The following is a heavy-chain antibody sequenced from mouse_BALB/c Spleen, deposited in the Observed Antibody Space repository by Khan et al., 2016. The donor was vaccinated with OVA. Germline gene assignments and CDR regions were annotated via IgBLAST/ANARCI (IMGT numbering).Heavy chain of an antibody. V-gene: IGHV5-9-3*01. CDR2: ISSGGSYT. J-gene: IGHJ3*01. Sequence: EVELVESGGGLVKPGGSLKLSCAASGFTFSNYAMSWVRQTPEKRLEWVATISSGGSYTYYPDSVQGRFTISRDNAKNTLYVQMSSLRSEDTAIYYCARELSATVVATPFAYWGQGTLVTVSA. CDR3: ARELSATVVATPFAY. CDR1: GFTFSNYA. D-gene: IGHD1-1*01.